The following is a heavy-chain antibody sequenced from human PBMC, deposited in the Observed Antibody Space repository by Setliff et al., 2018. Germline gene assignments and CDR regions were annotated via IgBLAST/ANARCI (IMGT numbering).Heavy chain of an antibody. Sequence: SETLSLTCSVYGESFSNNYWSWIRQTPGKGLEWIGEINHSGSTNYNPSLTSRVTISVDTSKNQFSLKLSSVTAADTALYYCRQAVVGRDVFDVWGQGTVVTVS. CDR3: RQAVVGRDVFDV. CDR1: GESFSNNY. J-gene: IGHJ3*01. CDR2: INHSGST. D-gene: IGHD1-1*01. V-gene: IGHV4-34*01.